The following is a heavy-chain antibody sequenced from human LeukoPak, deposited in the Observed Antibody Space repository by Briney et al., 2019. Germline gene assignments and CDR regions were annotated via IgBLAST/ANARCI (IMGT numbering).Heavy chain of an antibody. CDR1: GGTFSSYA. D-gene: IGHD5-24*01. CDR2: INPNSGGT. J-gene: IGHJ4*02. V-gene: IGHV1-2*02. CDR3: ARYNADFDY. Sequence: ASVKVSCKASGGTFSSYAISWVRQAPGQGLEWMGWINPNSGGTNYAQKFQGRVTMTRDTSISTAYMELSRLRSDDTAVYYCARYNADFDYWGQGTLVTVSS.